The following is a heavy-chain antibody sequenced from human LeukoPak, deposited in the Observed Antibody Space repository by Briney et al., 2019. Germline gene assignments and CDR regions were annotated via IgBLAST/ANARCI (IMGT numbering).Heavy chain of an antibody. CDR3: ARDRLLQLWFRTGFDP. V-gene: IGHV3-11*01. CDR2: ISSSGSTI. D-gene: IGHD5-18*01. CDR1: GFTFSDYY. Sequence: GGSLRLSCAASGFTFSDYYMSWIRQAPGKGLEWVSYISSSGSTIYYADSVKGRFTISRDNARNSLYLQMNSLRAGDTAVYYCARDRLLQLWFRTGFDPWGQGTLVTVSS. J-gene: IGHJ5*02.